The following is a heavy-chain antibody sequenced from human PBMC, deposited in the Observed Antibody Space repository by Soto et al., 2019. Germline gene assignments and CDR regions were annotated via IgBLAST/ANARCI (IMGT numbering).Heavy chain of an antibody. V-gene: IGHV1-18*01. CDR2: ISHNSGVT. CDR3: VRERWTRSGPQNFFDY. J-gene: IGHJ4*02. CDR1: GYTFTSYG. D-gene: IGHD6-25*01. Sequence: QVQLVQSEGEVRQPGASVKVSCRASGYTFTSYGIIWVRQAPGQGLEWLGYISHNSGVTTYAQNLQGRLTMPTDKSTSTAYIELGSPSADGTAVYYCVRERWTRSGPQNFFDYWGMGALVTVSS.